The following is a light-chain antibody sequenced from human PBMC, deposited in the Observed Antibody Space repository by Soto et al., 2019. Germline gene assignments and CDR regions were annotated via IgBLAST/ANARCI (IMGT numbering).Light chain of an antibody. CDR3: MQAIQTPT. Sequence: DIVLTQSPLSLPVTPGEPASISCRSSQSLLHSNGYNYLDWYLQKPGQSPQLLINLGSNRASGVPDRFSGSGSGTGFTLKISRVEAEDVGVYYCMQAIQTPTFGQGTKVEIK. CDR2: LGS. V-gene: IGKV2-28*01. J-gene: IGKJ1*01. CDR1: QSLLHSNGYNY.